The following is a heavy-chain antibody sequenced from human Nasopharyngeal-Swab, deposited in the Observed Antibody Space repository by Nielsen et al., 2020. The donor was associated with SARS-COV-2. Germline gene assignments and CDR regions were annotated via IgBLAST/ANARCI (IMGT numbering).Heavy chain of an antibody. Sequence: SETLSLTCTVSGGSISSYYWSWIRQPAGKGLEWIGRIYTSGSTNYNPSLKSRVTMSVDTSKNQFSPKLSSVTAADTAVYYCARDRATYYDFWSGYYHYGMDVWGQGTTVTVSS. CDR1: GGSISSYY. D-gene: IGHD3-3*01. CDR3: ARDRATYYDFWSGYYHYGMDV. V-gene: IGHV4-4*07. CDR2: IYTSGST. J-gene: IGHJ6*02.